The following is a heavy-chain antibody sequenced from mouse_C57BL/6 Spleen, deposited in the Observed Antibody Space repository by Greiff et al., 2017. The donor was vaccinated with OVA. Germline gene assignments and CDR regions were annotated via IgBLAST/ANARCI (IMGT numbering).Heavy chain of an antibody. D-gene: IGHD2-4*01. CDR2: IDPSDSET. CDR3: ARRDDYDVYFDY. V-gene: IGHV1-52*01. Sequence: VQLQQPGAELVRPGSSVKLSCKASGYTFTSYWMHWVKQRPIQGLEWIGNIDPSDSETHYNQKFKDKATLTVDKSSSTAYMQLSSLTSEDSAVYYCARRDDYDVYFDYRGQGTTLTVSS. J-gene: IGHJ2*01. CDR1: GYTFTSYW.